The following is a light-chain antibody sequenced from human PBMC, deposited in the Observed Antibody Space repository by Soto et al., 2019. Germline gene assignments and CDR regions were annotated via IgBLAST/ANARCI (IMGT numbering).Light chain of an antibody. CDR1: QSISSR. Sequence: DMPMTQGGSSRVSCVGDRGGMXCRASQSISSRMAWEQQKPGKAPKLLIYAASSLEGGGPSRFSCSGSGTAFTLTISSRPPEDFATYYGQQYNSYSRRFGQGTQVDIK. CDR3: QQYNSYSRR. CDR2: AAS. J-gene: IGKJ1*01. V-gene: IGKV1-5*01.